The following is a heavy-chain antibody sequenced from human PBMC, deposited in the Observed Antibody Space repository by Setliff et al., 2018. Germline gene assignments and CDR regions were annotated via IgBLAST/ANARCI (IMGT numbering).Heavy chain of an antibody. V-gene: IGHV3-9*01. CDR3: ARDSVYSHAPYYYYYYGMDV. J-gene: IGHJ6*02. CDR2: ISWNSGSI. CDR1: GFTFDDYA. Sequence: GGSLRLSCAASGFTFDDYAMHWVRQAPGKGLEWVSGISWNSGSIGYADSVKGRFTISRDNAKNSLYLQMNSLRAEDTAVYYCARDSVYSHAPYYYYYYGMDVWGQGTTVTVSS. D-gene: IGHD5-18*01.